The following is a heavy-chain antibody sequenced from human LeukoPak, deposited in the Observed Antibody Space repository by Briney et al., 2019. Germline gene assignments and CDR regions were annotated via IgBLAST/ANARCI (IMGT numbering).Heavy chain of an antibody. CDR2: IYYTGST. CDR1: GGSISRYY. V-gene: IGHV4-59*08. Sequence: SETLSLTCTVSGGSISRYYWSWIRQPPGKGLEWIGYIYYTGSTKYNPSLKSRLTISVDTSKNQFSLKLTSVTAADTAVYYCARVGVAGDFWSGYLNGYFDYWGQGTLVTVSP. D-gene: IGHD3-3*01. J-gene: IGHJ4*02. CDR3: ARVGVAGDFWSGYLNGYFDY.